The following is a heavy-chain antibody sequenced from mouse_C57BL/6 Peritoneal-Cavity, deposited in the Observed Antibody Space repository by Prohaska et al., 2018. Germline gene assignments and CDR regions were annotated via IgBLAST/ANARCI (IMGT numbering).Heavy chain of an antibody. CDR3: VRHAYYYGSSYGYFDY. J-gene: IGHJ2*01. CDR1: GFSFNTYA. D-gene: IGHD1-1*01. Sequence: EVQLVESGGGLVQPKGSLKLSCAASGFSFNTYAMNWVRQAPGKGLVWFARIRSKSNNYATYYADSMKDRFTISRDDSESMLYLQMNNLKTEDTAMYYCVRHAYYYGSSYGYFDYWGQGTTLTVSS. V-gene: IGHV10-1*01. CDR2: IRSKSNNYAT.